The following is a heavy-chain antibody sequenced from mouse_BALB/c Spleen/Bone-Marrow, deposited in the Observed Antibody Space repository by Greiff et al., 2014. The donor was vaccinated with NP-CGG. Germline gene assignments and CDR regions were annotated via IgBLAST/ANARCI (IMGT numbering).Heavy chain of an antibody. CDR2: INPSNGRS. V-gene: IGHV1S81*02. J-gene: IGHJ4*01. D-gene: IGHD2-12*01. CDR1: GYSPTSHW. CDR3: TRSELRRGGYALDY. Sequence: QVQLKESWAELVKPGASVKLSCKASGYSPTSHWMHWGKQRPGQGLEGIGEINPSNGRSNYNEKFKSKAILTVDKSSSTAYMQLSGLTSEDSAVYYCTRSELRRGGYALDYWGLGTSVTVSS.